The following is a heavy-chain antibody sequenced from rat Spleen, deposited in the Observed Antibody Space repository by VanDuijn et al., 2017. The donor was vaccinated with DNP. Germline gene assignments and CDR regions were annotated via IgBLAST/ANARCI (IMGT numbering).Heavy chain of an antibody. CDR2: ISYSGRT. V-gene: IGHV3-1*01. CDR3: ARWVYYFYY. CDR1: GYSITSNY. J-gene: IGHJ2*01. Sequence: EVQLQESGPGLVKPSQSLSLTCSVTGYSITSNYWGWVRKFPGNKMEYIGHISYSGRTNYNPSLKSRSSITRDTSKNQFFLQLNSITTEDTATYYCARWVYYFYYWGQGVMVTVSS.